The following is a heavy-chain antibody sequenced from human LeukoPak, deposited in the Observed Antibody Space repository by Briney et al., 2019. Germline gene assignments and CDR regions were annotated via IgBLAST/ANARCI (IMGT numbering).Heavy chain of an antibody. Sequence: GGSLRLSCTASGFTFGDYAMSWVRQAPGKGLEWVGVIRSKAYGVTTDYAASVKGRFTISRDDSKSVAYLQMNSLNTDDTALYYCTRYYYGSGSYYKFDSWGQGTLVTVSS. CDR3: TRYYYGSGSYYKFDS. V-gene: IGHV3-49*04. J-gene: IGHJ4*02. CDR2: IRSKAYGVTT. D-gene: IGHD3-10*01. CDR1: GFTFGDYA.